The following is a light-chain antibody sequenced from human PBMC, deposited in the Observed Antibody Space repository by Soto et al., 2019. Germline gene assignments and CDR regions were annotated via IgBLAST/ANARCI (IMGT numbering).Light chain of an antibody. CDR1: QSVSSSY. J-gene: IGKJ5*01. CDR2: GAS. V-gene: IGKV3-20*01. Sequence: IGLSQSPGALSLTPGERATLSCRASQSVSSSYLAWYQQKPGQAPRLLIYGASSRATGIPDRFSGSGSGTDFTLTISRLEPEDFAVYYCQQYGSSLITVGQGTRLEIK. CDR3: QQYGSSLIT.